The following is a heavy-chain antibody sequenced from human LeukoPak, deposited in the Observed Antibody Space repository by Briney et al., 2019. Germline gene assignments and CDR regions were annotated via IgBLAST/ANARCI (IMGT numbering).Heavy chain of an antibody. V-gene: IGHV3-30*02. CDR3: AKGDQWLARAAEYFQH. CDR2: LRYDGSNK. D-gene: IGHD6-19*01. CDR1: GFTFSSYG. Sequence: PGGSLRLSCVAYGFTFSSYGMQWVRQAPGKGLEWVGFLRYDGSNKYYADSVKGRFTIARDNSTNTLYLEMNSLRAEDTAVYYCAKGDQWLARAAEYFQHWGQGTLVTVSS. J-gene: IGHJ1*01.